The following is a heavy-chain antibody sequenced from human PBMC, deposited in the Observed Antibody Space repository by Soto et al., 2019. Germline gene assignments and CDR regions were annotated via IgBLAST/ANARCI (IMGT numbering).Heavy chain of an antibody. Sequence: GESLKISWAASGFTFSSYAMSWVRQAPGKGLEWVSAISGSGGSTYYADSVKGRFTISRDNSKNTLYLQMNSLRAEDTSVYYCAKDEPSAYDFWRGYYMDVWGKGTTVTVSS. CDR1: GFTFSSYA. D-gene: IGHD3-3*01. J-gene: IGHJ6*03. CDR2: ISGSGGST. V-gene: IGHV3-23*01. CDR3: AKDEPSAYDFWRGYYMDV.